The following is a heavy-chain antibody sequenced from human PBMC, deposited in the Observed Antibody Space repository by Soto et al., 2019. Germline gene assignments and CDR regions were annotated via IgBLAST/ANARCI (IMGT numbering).Heavy chain of an antibody. D-gene: IGHD6-6*01. V-gene: IGHV4-34*01. CDR2: INHSGST. J-gene: IGHJ4*02. CDR3: ARDKSIAARGRYFDY. CDR1: GGSFSGYY. Sequence: SETLSLTCAVYGGSFSGYYWSWIRQPPGKGLEWIGEINHSGSTNYNPSLKSRVTISVDTSKNQFSLKLSSVTAADTAVYYCARDKSIAARGRYFDYWGQGTLVTVSS.